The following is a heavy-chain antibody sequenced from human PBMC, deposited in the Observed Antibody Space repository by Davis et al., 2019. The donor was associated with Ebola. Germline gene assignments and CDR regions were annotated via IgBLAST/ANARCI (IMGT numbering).Heavy chain of an antibody. Sequence: GGSLRLSCAASGFTFSSYWMSWVRQAPGKGLEWVANIKQDGSEKYYVDSVKGRFTISRDNSKNTLNMQMNSLRVEDTAVYYCATRGSSREFDYWGQGTLVSVS. CDR1: GFTFSSYW. J-gene: IGHJ4*02. V-gene: IGHV3-7*03. D-gene: IGHD6-13*01. CDR2: IKQDGSEK. CDR3: ATRGSSREFDY.